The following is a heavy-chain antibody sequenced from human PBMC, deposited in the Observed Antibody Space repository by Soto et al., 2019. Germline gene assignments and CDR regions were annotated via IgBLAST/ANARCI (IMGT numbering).Heavy chain of an antibody. V-gene: IGHV1-8*01. CDR3: ARAYGRRSWFAP. CDR2: MNPNSGNT. Sequence: ASVKVSCKASGYTFTSYDINWVRQATGQGLEWMGWMNPNSGNTGYAQKFQGRVTMTRNTSISTAYMELSSLRSEDTAVYYCARAYGRRSWFAPWGQGTLVTVSS. CDR1: GYTFTSYD. D-gene: IGHD2-8*01. J-gene: IGHJ5*02.